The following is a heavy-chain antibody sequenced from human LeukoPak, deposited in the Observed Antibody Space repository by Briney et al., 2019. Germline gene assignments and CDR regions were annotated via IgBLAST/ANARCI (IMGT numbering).Heavy chain of an antibody. CDR3: ARDFSMVRGPRGAFDI. CDR2: ISSSSSYI. J-gene: IGHJ3*02. D-gene: IGHD3-10*01. CDR1: GFTFSSYS. Sequence: GGSLRLPCAASGFTFSSYSMNWVRQAPGKGLEWVSSISSSSSYIYYADSVKGRFTISRDNAKNSLYLQMNSLRAEDTAVYYCARDFSMVRGPRGAFDIWGQGTMVPVSS. V-gene: IGHV3-21*01.